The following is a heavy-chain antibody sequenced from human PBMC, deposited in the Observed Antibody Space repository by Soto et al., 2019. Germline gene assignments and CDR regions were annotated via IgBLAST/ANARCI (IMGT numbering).Heavy chain of an antibody. V-gene: IGHV3-23*01. D-gene: IGHD1-1*01. CDR1: GFTFSSYA. CDR3: AKDISTSGSVTSRVSFDY. Sequence: EVQLLESGGGLVQPGGSLRLSCAASGFTFSSYAMSWVRQAPGKGLEWVSAISGSGGTTYYADSVKGRFTISRDNSKNTLYLQMNSLRAEDTAVYYCAKDISTSGSVTSRVSFDYWGQGTLVNVSS. J-gene: IGHJ4*02. CDR2: ISGSGGTT.